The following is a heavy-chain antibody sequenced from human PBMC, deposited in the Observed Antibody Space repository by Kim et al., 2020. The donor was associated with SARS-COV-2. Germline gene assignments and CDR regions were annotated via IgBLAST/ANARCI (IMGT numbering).Heavy chain of an antibody. J-gene: IGHJ4*02. V-gene: IGHV4-34*01. CDR1: GVSFSGYY. CDR3: ARGAGVVATIRGRYYFDY. Sequence: SETLSLTCAVYGVSFSGYYWSWIRQPPGKGLEWIGEINHSGSTNYNPSLKSRVTISVATSKNQFSLKLSSVTATDTAVYYCARGAGVVATIRGRYYFDYWGQGTLVTVSS. D-gene: IGHD5-12*01. CDR2: INHSGST.